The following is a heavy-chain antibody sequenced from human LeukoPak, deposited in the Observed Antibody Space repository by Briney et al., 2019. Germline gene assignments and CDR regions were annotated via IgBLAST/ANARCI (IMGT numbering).Heavy chain of an antibody. CDR3: ARGYSGSYRVDY. J-gene: IGHJ4*02. CDR1: GFTFSSYW. CDR2: ISSDGSST. D-gene: IGHD1-26*01. Sequence: GGSLRLSCAASGFTFSSYWMHWVRQAPGKGLVWVSRISSDGSSTTYADSVKGRFTISRDNAKNTLYLQMNSLRAEDTAVYYCARGYSGSYRVDYWGQGTLVTVSP. V-gene: IGHV3-74*01.